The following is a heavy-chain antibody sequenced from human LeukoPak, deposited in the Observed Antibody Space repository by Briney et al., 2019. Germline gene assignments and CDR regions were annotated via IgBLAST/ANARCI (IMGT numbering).Heavy chain of an antibody. CDR2: IWYDGSNK. CDR1: GFTFSYYG. D-gene: IGHD2-15*01. J-gene: IGHJ4*02. V-gene: IGHV3-33*01. Sequence: PGRSLRLSCEASGFTFSYYGMHWVRQAPGKGLEWVAVIWYDGSNKYYADSVKGRFTISRDSSKNTLSLQMNSLRAEETAVYYCARDSSLLGGPKYYFDHWGQGTLVTVSS. CDR3: ARDSSLLGGPKYYFDH.